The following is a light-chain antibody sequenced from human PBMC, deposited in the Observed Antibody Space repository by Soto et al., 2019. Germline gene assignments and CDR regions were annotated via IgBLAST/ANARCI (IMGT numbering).Light chain of an antibody. CDR1: QDISHY. J-gene: IGKJ5*01. CDR2: DAS. V-gene: IGKV1-33*01. CDR3: QQYDDLPIT. Sequence: DIQRPQSPSSLFAFVGDTVTITCQASQDISHYLNWYQQKPGKALKLLIYDASNLHPGVPSRFRGSGSGTEFSFNITSLQPEDVATYYCQQYDDLPITFGQGTRLEIK.